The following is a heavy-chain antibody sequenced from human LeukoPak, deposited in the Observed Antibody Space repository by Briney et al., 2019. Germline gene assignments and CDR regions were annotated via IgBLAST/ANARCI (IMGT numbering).Heavy chain of an antibody. CDR3: AKVTYIVPYSNYFDY. V-gene: IGHV3-7*03. Sequence: GGSLRLSCAASGLTFSDYWMSWVRQAPGKGLEWVANIKPDGGHQNYVDSVKGRFTISRDNSKNTLYLQMNSLRAEDTAVYYCAKVTYIVPYSNYFDYWGQGTLVTVSS. D-gene: IGHD2-8*01. CDR2: IKPDGGHQ. J-gene: IGHJ4*02. CDR1: GLTFSDYW.